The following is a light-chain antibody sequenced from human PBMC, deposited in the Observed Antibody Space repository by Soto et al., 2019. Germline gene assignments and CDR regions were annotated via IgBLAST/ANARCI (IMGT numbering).Light chain of an antibody. J-gene: IGKJ4*01. Sequence: DIQMTQSPSSLSASVGDRVTITCRASQSISSYLNWYQQKPGKAPKLLIYAASSLQSGVPSRFRGSGSGTDFTLTISSLQPEDFATYYCQQIFSTPLTFGGGTKVEIK. V-gene: IGKV1-39*01. CDR1: QSISSY. CDR2: AAS. CDR3: QQIFSTPLT.